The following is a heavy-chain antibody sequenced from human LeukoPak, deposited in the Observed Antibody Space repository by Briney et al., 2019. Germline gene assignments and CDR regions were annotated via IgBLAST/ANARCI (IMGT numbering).Heavy chain of an antibody. CDR2: MSQDGSDK. D-gene: IGHD5-18*01. J-gene: IGHJ4*02. CDR3: ARGDGRGRSDGAT. CDR1: GVSFSNHW. Sequence: GGSLRLSCGASGVSFSNHWMGWVRQAPENGLEWVAIMSQDGSDKYHLDSVKGRFTISRDNAKNTLYLQMNSLRVEDTAVYYCARGDGRGRSDGATWGPGTLVTVSS. V-gene: IGHV3-7*01.